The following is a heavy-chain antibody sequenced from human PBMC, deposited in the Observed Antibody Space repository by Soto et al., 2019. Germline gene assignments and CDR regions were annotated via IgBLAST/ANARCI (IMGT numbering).Heavy chain of an antibody. D-gene: IGHD6-19*01. J-gene: IGHJ4*02. CDR2: IYYTGNT. V-gene: IGHV4-39*01. CDR3: ARLQYDIGWYGLGFFDY. CDR1: GASISSRSYY. Sequence: PSETLSLTCTVSGASISSRSYYWGWIRQPPGKGLEWIGTIYYTGNTYYNPSLKSRVTISVDTPKNQFSLNLRSLTAADTALYYCARLQYDIGWYGLGFFDYWGQGTLVTVSS.